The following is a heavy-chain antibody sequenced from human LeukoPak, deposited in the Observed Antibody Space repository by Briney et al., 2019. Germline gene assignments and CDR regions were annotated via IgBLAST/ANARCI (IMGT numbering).Heavy chain of an antibody. D-gene: IGHD3-10*01. J-gene: IGHJ6*03. Sequence: GGSLRLSCAASGFNFDDFGMSWVRQAPGKGLEWVSGINWNGASTGYVDSVKGRFTISRDNAKNSLCLQMNSLRAEDTALYYCARRVDGSGRYRGYYYYYVDVWGKGTTVTISS. CDR3: ARRVDGSGRYRGYYYYYVDV. V-gene: IGHV3-20*04. CDR2: INWNGAST. CDR1: GFNFDDFG.